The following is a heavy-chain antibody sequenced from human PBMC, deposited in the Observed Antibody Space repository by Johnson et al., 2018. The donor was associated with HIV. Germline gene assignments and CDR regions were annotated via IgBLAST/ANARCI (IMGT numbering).Heavy chain of an antibody. CDR1: GFTFSSYA. CDR3: ASLPGDAFDI. D-gene: IGHD2-2*01. Sequence: VQLVESGGGVVQPGRSLRLSCAASGFTFSSYAMHWVRQAPGKGLEWVAVISYDGSNIYYADSVKGRFTISRDNSKNTLYLQMNSLRAEDTAVYYCASLPGDAFDIWGQGTMVTVSS. V-gene: IGHV3-30-3*01. CDR2: ISYDGSNI. J-gene: IGHJ3*02.